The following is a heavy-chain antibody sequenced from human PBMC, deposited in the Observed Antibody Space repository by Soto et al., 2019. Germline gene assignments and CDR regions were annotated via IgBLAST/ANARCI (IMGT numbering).Heavy chain of an antibody. J-gene: IGHJ4*02. CDR1: GFTFSSYA. CDR3: AKDWELQVRGFDY. CDR2: ISGSGGST. V-gene: IGHV3-23*01. Sequence: EVQLLESGGGLVQPGGSLRLSCAASGFTFSSYAMSWVRQTPAKGLEWVSAISGSGGSTYYADSVKGRFTISRDNSKNTLYLQMNSLRAEDTALYYCAKDWELQVRGFDYWGQGTLVIVSS. D-gene: IGHD3-10*01.